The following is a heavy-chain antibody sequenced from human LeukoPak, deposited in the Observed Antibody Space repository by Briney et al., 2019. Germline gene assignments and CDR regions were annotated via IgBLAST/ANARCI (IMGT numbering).Heavy chain of an antibody. V-gene: IGHV3-30*18. CDR1: GFTFSSYG. CDR3: AKLSYSSGWYDYFDY. CDR2: ISYDGSNT. Sequence: GGSLRLSCAASGFTFSSYGMHWVRQAPGKGLEWVAVISYDGSNTYYADSVKGRFTISRDNSKNTLYLQMNSLRAEDTAVYYCAKLSYSSGWYDYFDYWGQGTLVTVSS. J-gene: IGHJ4*02. D-gene: IGHD6-19*01.